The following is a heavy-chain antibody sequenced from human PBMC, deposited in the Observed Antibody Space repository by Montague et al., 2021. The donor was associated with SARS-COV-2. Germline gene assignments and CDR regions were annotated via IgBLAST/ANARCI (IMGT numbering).Heavy chain of an antibody. CDR2: IYYSGST. Sequence: SETLSLTCTVSGGSVSSYYWSWIRQSPGKGLQWLGYIYYSGSTDYNPSLKSRVIMSVDTSKNQLSLRLNSVTTADTAVYYCATTPGRFGEFHFDYWGQGTLVTVSS. V-gene: IGHV4-59*02. CDR3: ATTPGRFGEFHFDY. D-gene: IGHD3-10*01. CDR1: GGSVSSYY. J-gene: IGHJ4*02.